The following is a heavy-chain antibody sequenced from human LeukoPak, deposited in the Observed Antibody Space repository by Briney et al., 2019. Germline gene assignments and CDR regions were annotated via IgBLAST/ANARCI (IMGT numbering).Heavy chain of an antibody. V-gene: IGHV3-73*01. CDR2: IRSKANSYAT. D-gene: IGHD1-1*01. CDR3: TRTNNWNDGGNPFDY. J-gene: IGHJ4*02. CDR1: GFTFSGSA. Sequence: GGSLKLSCAASGFTFSGSAMHWVRQASGKGLEWVGRIRSKANSYATAYAASVKGRFTISRDDSKNTAYLQMNSLKTEDMAVYYCTRTNNWNDGGNPFDYWGQGTLVTVSS.